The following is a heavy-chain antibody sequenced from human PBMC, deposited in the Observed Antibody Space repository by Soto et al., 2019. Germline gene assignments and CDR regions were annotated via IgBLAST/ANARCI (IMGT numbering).Heavy chain of an antibody. CDR3: ARDIQSVGPRANDDFDV. CDR2: LNPDTGNT. J-gene: IGHJ3*01. D-gene: IGHD5-18*01. Sequence: QVQLVQSGAELKKPGASVNISCTASGFTFSDNLINWVRQVPGQGLEWMGWLNPDTGNTSYSETFQGRVTISRHPSASIAYLELSCPENEDTARYCGARDIQSVGPRANDDFDVWGQGTMITVSS. CDR1: GFTFSDNL. V-gene: IGHV1-3*01.